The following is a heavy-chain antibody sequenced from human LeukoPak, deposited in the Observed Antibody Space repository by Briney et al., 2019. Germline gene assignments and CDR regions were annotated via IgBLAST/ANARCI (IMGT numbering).Heavy chain of an antibody. CDR1: GFTVSDHY. Sequence: GGSLRLSCAASGFTVSDHYMSWIRQAPGKGLEWVSCLSSSGITIEYADSVKGRFTISRDNANNSLYLQMNSLSPEDTAVYYCARLRRIWNDVEMVDYWGQGTLVTVSS. CDR2: LSSSGITI. D-gene: IGHD1-1*01. J-gene: IGHJ4*02. CDR3: ARLRRIWNDVEMVDY. V-gene: IGHV3-11*01.